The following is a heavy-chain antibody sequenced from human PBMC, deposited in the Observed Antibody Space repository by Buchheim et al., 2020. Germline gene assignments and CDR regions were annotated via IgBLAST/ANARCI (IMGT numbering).Heavy chain of an antibody. V-gene: IGHV3-30*04. CDR2: ISYDGSNK. CDR1: GFTFSSYA. CDR3: ARDSSSSLDY. J-gene: IGHJ4*02. Sequence: QVQLVESGGGVVQPGRSLRLSCAASGFTFSSYAMHWVRQAPGKGLEWVAVISYDGSNKYYADSAKGRFTISRDNSKNTLYLQMNSLRAEDTAVYYCARDSSSSLDYWGQGTL.